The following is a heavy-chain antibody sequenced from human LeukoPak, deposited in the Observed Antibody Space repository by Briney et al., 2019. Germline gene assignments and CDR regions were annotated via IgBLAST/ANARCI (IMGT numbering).Heavy chain of an antibody. CDR3: ARGKVKLAPFDY. Sequence: SETLSLTCTVSGGSIRSYYWSWIRQPAGKGLEWIGRIYTSGSTNYNPSLKSRVTISVDTSKNQFSLKLSSVTAADTAVYYCARGKVKLAPFDYWGQGTLVTVSS. CDR1: GGSIRSYY. D-gene: IGHD4-23*01. J-gene: IGHJ4*02. V-gene: IGHV4-4*07. CDR2: IYTSGST.